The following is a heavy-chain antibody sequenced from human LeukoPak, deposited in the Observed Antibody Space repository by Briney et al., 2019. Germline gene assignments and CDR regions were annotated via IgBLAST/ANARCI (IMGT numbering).Heavy chain of an antibody. J-gene: IGHJ6*03. CDR2: IYTSGST. CDR3: AREGQVFWSGYYPDYYYYYMDV. Sequence: PSQTLSLTCTVSGGSISSGSYYWSWIRQPAGKGLEWIGRIYTSGSTHYNSSLKSRVTISVDTSKNQFSLKLSSVTAADTAVYYCAREGQVFWSGYYPDYYYYYMDVWGKGTTVTVSS. CDR1: GGSISSGSYY. D-gene: IGHD3-3*01. V-gene: IGHV4-61*02.